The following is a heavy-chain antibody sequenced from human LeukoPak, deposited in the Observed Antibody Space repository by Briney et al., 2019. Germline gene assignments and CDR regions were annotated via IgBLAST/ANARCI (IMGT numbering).Heavy chain of an antibody. D-gene: IGHD6-19*01. V-gene: IGHV3-74*01. CDR3: ARVDGSGWYSLDY. CDR2: INSDGSST. J-gene: IGHJ4*02. Sequence: PGGSLRLSCAASGFTFSSYWMHWVRQAPGKGLVWVSRINSDGSSTSYAGSVKGRFTISRDNAKNTLYLQMNSLRAEDTAVYYCARVDGSGWYSLDYWGQGTLVTVSS. CDR1: GFTFSSYW.